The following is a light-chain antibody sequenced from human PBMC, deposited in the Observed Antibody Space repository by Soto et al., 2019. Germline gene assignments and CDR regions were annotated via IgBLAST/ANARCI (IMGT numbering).Light chain of an antibody. V-gene: IGLV1-40*01. Sequence: SALTQPPSVSGDPGQRVTISCTGSSYNIGGGFDVHWYQQLPGTAPKLLIYGHNNRPSGVPDRFSGSKSGTSASLAITGLQAEDEGDYYCQSYDGGRSGSVLGTGTKVTV. CDR3: QSYDGGRSGSV. CDR1: SYNIGGGFD. CDR2: GHN. J-gene: IGLJ1*01.